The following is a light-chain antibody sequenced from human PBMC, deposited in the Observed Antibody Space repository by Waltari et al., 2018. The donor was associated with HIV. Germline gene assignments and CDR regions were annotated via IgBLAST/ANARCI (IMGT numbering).Light chain of an antibody. CDR1: PLPKQF. Sequence: SYELTHPPPVSVSPGQRARNTCPGEPLPKQFDTWFQQKSGPAPVLVIHEDNKRLSGISERFSGSSSWTMATSTISGAQVEDEADYYCFSTDSGGNNRGFFGGGTKLTVL. CDR3: FSTDSGGNNRGF. CDR2: EDN. V-gene: IGLV3-10*01. J-gene: IGLJ2*01.